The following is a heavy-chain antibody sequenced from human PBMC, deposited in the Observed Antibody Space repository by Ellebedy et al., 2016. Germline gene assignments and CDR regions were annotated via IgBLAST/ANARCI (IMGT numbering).Heavy chain of an antibody. J-gene: IGHJ4*02. V-gene: IGHV3-53*05. Sequence: GESLKISCAASGFTVSTNYMKWVRQAPGKGLEWVSAIFSDGNTYYADSVKGRFTISRDNAKNSVYLQMNSLRAEDTAFYYCAKDYYYGSGSYYRPLFDHWGQGTLVTVSS. D-gene: IGHD3-10*01. CDR3: AKDYYYGSGSYYRPLFDH. CDR2: IFSDGNT. CDR1: GFTVSTNY.